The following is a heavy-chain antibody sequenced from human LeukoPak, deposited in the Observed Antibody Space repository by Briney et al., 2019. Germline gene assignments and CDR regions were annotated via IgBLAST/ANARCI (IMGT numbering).Heavy chain of an antibody. J-gene: IGHJ4*02. CDR1: GFTFSSYE. D-gene: IGHD3-9*01. CDR3: AREGYDILTGYGPVGD. V-gene: IGHV3-7*03. CDR2: IKQDGSEK. Sequence: PGGSLRLSCAASGFTFSSYEMNWVRQAPGKGLEWVANIKQDGSEKYYVDSVKGRFTISRDNAKDSLYLQMNSLRAEDTAVYYCAREGYDILTGYGPVGDWGQGTLVTVSS.